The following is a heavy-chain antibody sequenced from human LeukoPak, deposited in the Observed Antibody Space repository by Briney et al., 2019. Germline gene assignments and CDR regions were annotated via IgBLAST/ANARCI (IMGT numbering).Heavy chain of an antibody. CDR1: GFPFTTYS. D-gene: IGHD2-2*01. CDR2: IISSSSYI. CDR3: ARDCSSTSCQKAY. Sequence: GGSLRLSCVASGFPFTTYSMSWVRQAPGKGLEWVSSIISSSSYIYYADSVKGRFTISRDNAKNSLYLQMNSLRAEDTAVYYCARDCSSTSCQKAYWGQGTLVTVSS. J-gene: IGHJ4*02. V-gene: IGHV3-21*01.